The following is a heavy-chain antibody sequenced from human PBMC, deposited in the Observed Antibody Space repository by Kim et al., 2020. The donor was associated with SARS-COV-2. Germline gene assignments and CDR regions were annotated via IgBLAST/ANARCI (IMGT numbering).Heavy chain of an antibody. Sequence: SETLSLTCAIYGESFSGYYWSWIRQAPGKGLEWIGESNHNGSTNYNSSLKSRATISVDTSKNQFSLRVTSVTAADTAVYFCARARPMFRGVIRNYFDYWGQESLVTVSS. CDR2: SNHNGST. J-gene: IGHJ4*02. D-gene: IGHD3-10*01. CDR1: GESFSGYY. V-gene: IGHV4-34*01. CDR3: ARARPMFRGVIRNYFDY.